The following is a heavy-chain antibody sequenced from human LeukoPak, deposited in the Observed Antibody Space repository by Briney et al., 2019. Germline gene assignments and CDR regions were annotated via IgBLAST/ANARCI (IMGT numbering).Heavy chain of an antibody. Sequence: GASVKVSCKASGGTFSSYAISWVRQAPGQGLEWMGGIIPIFGTANYAQKFQGRVTITTDESTSTAYMELSSLRSEDTAAYYCARVASPNTYYYDSSGYYWGYFDYWGQGTLVTVSS. D-gene: IGHD3-22*01. J-gene: IGHJ4*02. CDR1: GGTFSSYA. V-gene: IGHV1-69*05. CDR3: ARVASPNTYYYDSSGYYWGYFDY. CDR2: IIPIFGTA.